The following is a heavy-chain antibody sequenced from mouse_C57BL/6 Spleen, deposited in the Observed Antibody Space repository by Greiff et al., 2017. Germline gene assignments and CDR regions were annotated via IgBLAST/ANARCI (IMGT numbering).Heavy chain of an antibody. V-gene: IGHV5-6*01. J-gene: IGHJ2*01. CDR2: ISSGGSYT. D-gene: IGHD4-1*01. CDR3: ARQAGTGRYFDY. Sequence: EVQVVESGGDLVKPGGSLKLSCAASGFTFSSYGMSWVRQTPDKRLEWVATISSGGSYTYYPDSVKGRFTISRDNAKNTLYLQMSSLKSEDAAMYYCARQAGTGRYFDYWGQGTTLTVSS. CDR1: GFTFSSYG.